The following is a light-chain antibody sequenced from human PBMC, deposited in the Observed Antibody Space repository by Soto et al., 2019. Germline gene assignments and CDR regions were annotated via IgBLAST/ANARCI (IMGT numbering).Light chain of an antibody. J-gene: IGKJ1*01. Sequence: DIQMTQSPSSLSASVGYRVTITCRASQSISSYLNWYQQKPGRAPRLLIYTTSSLQSGVPSKFSGSASGTDFTLTISSLQPEDFATYYCQQSYTTPWTFGQGTKVDIK. CDR1: QSISSY. CDR3: QQSYTTPWT. V-gene: IGKV1-39*01. CDR2: TTS.